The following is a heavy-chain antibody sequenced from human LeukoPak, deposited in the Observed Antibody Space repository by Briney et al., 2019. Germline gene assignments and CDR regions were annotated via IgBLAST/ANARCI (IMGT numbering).Heavy chain of an antibody. J-gene: IGHJ4*02. CDR2: MNPNSGST. V-gene: IGHV1-8*02. CDR3: AREGARGYTDSNY. Sequence: ASVKVSCKASGYTFTGYYMHWVRQAPGQGLEWMGWMNPNSGSTGYAQKFRGRVTMTRNTSISTAYMELSSLRSEDTAVYYCAREGARGYTDSNYWGQGTLVTVSS. CDR1: GYTFTGYY. D-gene: IGHD6-13*01.